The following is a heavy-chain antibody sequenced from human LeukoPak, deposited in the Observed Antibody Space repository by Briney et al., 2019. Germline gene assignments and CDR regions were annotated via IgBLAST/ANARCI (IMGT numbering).Heavy chain of an antibody. CDR2: INAGNGNT. D-gene: IGHD4-11*01. CDR3: ARDYMEYSNYFDY. Sequence: ASVKVSCKASGYTFTSYAMHWVRQAPGQRLEWMGWINAGNGNTKYSQKFQGRVTITRDTSASTAYMELSSLRSDDTAVYYCARDYMEYSNYFDYWGQGTLVTVSS. V-gene: IGHV1-3*01. J-gene: IGHJ4*02. CDR1: GYTFTSYA.